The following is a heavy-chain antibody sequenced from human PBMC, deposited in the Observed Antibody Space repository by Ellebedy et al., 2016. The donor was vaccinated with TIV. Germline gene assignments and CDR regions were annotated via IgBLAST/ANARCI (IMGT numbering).Heavy chain of an antibody. CDR1: GYTFSSCG. D-gene: IGHD6-19*01. V-gene: IGHV1-18*04. Sequence: ASVKVSCKASGYTFSSCGLSWARQAPGQGLEWMGWISVYNGDTNYSQKFQGRVTMTADTSTNTAHMELRSLRSDDTAVYYCARDLRGQWLPGGGWFDPWGQGTLVTVSS. CDR3: ARDLRGQWLPGGGWFDP. J-gene: IGHJ5*02. CDR2: ISVYNGDT.